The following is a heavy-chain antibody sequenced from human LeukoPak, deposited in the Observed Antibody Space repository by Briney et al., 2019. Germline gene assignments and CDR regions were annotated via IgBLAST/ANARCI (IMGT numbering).Heavy chain of an antibody. D-gene: IGHD6-6*01. CDR3: ARGYGSSHAFYYYMDV. Sequence: PSETLSLTCAVYGGSFSGYYWSWIRQPPGKGLEWIGEINHSGSTNYNPSLKSRVTISVDTSKNQFSLKLSSVTAADTAVYYCARGYGSSHAFYYYMDVWGKGTTVTVSS. V-gene: IGHV4-34*01. CDR2: INHSGST. CDR1: GGSFSGYY. J-gene: IGHJ6*03.